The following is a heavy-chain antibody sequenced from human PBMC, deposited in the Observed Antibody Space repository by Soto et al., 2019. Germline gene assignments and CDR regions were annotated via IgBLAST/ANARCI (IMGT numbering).Heavy chain of an antibody. CDR1: GFTFDDYA. D-gene: IGHD3-10*01. J-gene: IGHJ4*02. V-gene: IGHV3-9*01. CDR2: ISWNSGSI. Sequence: HPGGSLRLSCAASGFTFDDYAMHWVRQAPGKGLEWVSGISWNSGSIGYADSVKGRFTISRDNAKNSLYLQMNSLRAEDTALYYCASGVLGVIYWGQGTLVIVSS. CDR3: ASGVLGVIY.